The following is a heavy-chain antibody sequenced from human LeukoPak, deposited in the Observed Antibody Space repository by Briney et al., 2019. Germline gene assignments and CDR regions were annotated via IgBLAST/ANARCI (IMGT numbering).Heavy chain of an antibody. CDR1: GGSISSYC. CDR2: IYTSGST. V-gene: IGHV4-4*07. Sequence: SETLSLICTVSGGSISSYCWSWIRQPAGKGLEWIGRIYTSGSTNYNPSLKSRVTMSVDTSKNQFSLKLSSVTAADTAVYYCASEGEWFGEFWGQGTLVTVSS. CDR3: ASEGEWFGEF. J-gene: IGHJ4*02. D-gene: IGHD3-10*01.